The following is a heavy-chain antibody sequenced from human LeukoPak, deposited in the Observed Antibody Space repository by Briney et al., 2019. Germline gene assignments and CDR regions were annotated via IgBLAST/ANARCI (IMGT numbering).Heavy chain of an antibody. CDR2: IWYDGSNK. V-gene: IGHV3-33*01. CDR1: GFTFSSYG. J-gene: IGHJ6*02. Sequence: GGSLRLSCAASGFTFSSYGMHWVRQAPGKGLEWVAVIWYDGSNKYYADSVKGRFTISRDNSKNMLYLQMNSLRAEDTAVYYCARTAAAGTSSNYYYGMDVWGQGTTVTVSS. CDR3: ARTAAAGTSSNYYYGMDV. D-gene: IGHD6-13*01.